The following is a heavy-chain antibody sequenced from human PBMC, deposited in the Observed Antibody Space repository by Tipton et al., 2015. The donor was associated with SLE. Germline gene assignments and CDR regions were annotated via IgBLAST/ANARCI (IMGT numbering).Heavy chain of an antibody. CDR3: ARDAPKGRAFDI. CDR2: ISYDGSNK. Sequence: RSLRLSCAASGFTFRSYAMHWVRQAPGKGLEWVAVISYDGSNKYYADSVKGRFTIARDNSKNTLYLQMNSLRAEDTAVYYCARDAPKGRAFDIWGQGTMVTVSS. J-gene: IGHJ3*02. V-gene: IGHV3-30-3*01. CDR1: GFTFRSYA.